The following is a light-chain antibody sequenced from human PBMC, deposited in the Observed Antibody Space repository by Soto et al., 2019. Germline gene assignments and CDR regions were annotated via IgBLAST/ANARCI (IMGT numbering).Light chain of an antibody. CDR3: AAWDDSLNGPV. CDR1: SSNIGSNA. Sequence: QSVLTQPPSASGTPGQRVTISCSGSSSNIGSNAVNWYQQLPGTAPKLLIYRNNQRPSGGPDRFSGSKSGTSASLAISGLQSEDEADYYCAAWDDSLNGPVFGGGTKVTVL. V-gene: IGLV1-44*01. CDR2: RNN. J-gene: IGLJ2*01.